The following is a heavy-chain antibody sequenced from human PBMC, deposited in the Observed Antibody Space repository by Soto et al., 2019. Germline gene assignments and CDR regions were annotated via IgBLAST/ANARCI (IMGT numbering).Heavy chain of an antibody. J-gene: IGHJ5*02. D-gene: IGHD6-13*01. CDR2: INPNSGNT. CDR3: ARERSAAGTGWFDP. V-gene: IGHV1-8*01. CDR1: GYTFTSYD. Sequence: QVQLVQSGAEVKKPGASVKVSCKASGYTFTSYDINWVRQATGQGLEWMGWINPNSGNTGYAQKFQGRVTMTRNTSISTAYKERSSLRSEDTAVYYCARERSAAGTGWFDPWGQGTLVTVSS.